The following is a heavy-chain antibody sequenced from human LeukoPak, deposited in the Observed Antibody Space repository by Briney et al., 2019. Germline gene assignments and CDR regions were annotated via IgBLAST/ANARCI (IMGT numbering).Heavy chain of an antibody. CDR1: GYIFTSYY. J-gene: IGHJ4*02. D-gene: IGHD3-22*01. CDR3: ARGVRYYYDSSFDY. V-gene: IGHV1-46*01. CDR2: VNPSGGTT. Sequence: ASVKVSCKASGYIFTSYYMHWVRQAPGQGLEWMGVVNPSGGTTSYAQRLQGRVTMTRDTSTSTVYMELSSLRSEDTAVYYCARGVRYYYDSSFDYWGQGTLVTVSS.